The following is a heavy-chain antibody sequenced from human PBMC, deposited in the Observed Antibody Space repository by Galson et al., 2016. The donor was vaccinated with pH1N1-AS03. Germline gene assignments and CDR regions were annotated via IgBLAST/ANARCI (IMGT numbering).Heavy chain of an antibody. CDR2: INPHSGGT. Sequence: SVKVSCKASGYTFTGHFIHWVRQAPGQGLEWMGRINPHSGGTHYAQNFQGRVTMTGDTSISTVYMDPSVSTAYVQINSLKADDTGVYYCLRDASSRFDYWGQGTLVTVSS. CDR1: GYTFTGHF. CDR3: ADDTGVYYCLRDASSRFDY. J-gene: IGHJ4*02. D-gene: IGHD3-10*01. V-gene: IGHV1-2*05.